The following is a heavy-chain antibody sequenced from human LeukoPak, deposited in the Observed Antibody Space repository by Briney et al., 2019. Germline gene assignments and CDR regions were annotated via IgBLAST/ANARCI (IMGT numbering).Heavy chain of an antibody. CDR1: GFTFGDYA. Sequence: GRSLRLSCTASGFTFGDYAMSWVRQAPGKGLEWVGFIRSKAYGGTTEYAASVKGRFTISRDDSKSIAYLQMNGLKTEDTAVYYCTRDRYDYVWGSYRLRYFDYWGQGTLVTVSS. V-gene: IGHV3-49*04. J-gene: IGHJ4*02. CDR3: TRDRYDYVWGSYRLRYFDY. D-gene: IGHD3-16*02. CDR2: IRSKAYGGTT.